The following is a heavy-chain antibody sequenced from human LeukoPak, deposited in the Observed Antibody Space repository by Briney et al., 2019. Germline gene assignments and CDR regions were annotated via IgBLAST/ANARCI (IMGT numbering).Heavy chain of an antibody. D-gene: IGHD6-19*01. CDR2: ISSSGDST. CDR1: GFTCSPCG. CDR3: AKTPGCYLDY. V-gene: IGHV3-23*01. Sequence: GGSLRLSCAASGFTCSPCGMTWVPQAPGKGLEWVAGISSSGDSTANADSVKGRFTISRDNSKNTVFLQMNSLRAEDTAVYYCAKTPGCYLDYWGQGTRVTVSS. J-gene: IGHJ4*02.